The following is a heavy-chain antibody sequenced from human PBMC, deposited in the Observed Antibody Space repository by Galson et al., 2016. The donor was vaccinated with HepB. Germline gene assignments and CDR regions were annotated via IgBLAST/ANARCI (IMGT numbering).Heavy chain of an antibody. J-gene: IGHJ5*02. V-gene: IGHV1-3*01. CDR2: INAGDGNT. D-gene: IGHD3-3*01. Sequence: SVKVSCKASGYTFTTFALHWVRQAPGQRLEWMGWINAGDGNTKYSQKFQGRVTITRDTSASTAYMELSSLRSEDTAVYYCARGSYDFWSGYPADQWGQGTLVTVSS. CDR1: GYTFTTFA. CDR3: ARGSYDFWSGYPADQ.